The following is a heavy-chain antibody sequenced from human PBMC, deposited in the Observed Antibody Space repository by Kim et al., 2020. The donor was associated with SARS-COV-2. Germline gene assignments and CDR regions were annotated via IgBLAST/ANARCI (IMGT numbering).Heavy chain of an antibody. D-gene: IGHD1-26*01. J-gene: IGHJ4*02. V-gene: IGHV1-18*01. CDR2: ISAYNGNT. CDR1: GYTFTSYG. CDR3: ARDQASRPPGSGSYYGDFDY. Sequence: ASVKVSCKASGYTFTSYGISWVRQAPGQGLEWMGWISAYNGNTNYAQKLQGRVTMTTDTSTSTAYMELRSLRSDDTAVYYCARDQASRPPGSGSYYGDFDYWGQGTLVTVSS.